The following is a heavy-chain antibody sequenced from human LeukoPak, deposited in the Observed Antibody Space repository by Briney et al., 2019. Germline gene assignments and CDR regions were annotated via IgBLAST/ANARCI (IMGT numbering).Heavy chain of an antibody. D-gene: IGHD3-3*01. CDR1: GYTFTSYG. J-gene: IGHJ3*02. Sequence: GASVKVSCKASGYTFTSYGISWVRQAPGQGLEWMGWISGYNGNTNYAQNLQGRVTMTTDTSTTTAYMELRSLRSDDTAVYYCARHRDFWSKPDAFDILGQGTVVTVSS. CDR2: ISGYNGNT. V-gene: IGHV1-18*01. CDR3: ARHRDFWSKPDAFDI.